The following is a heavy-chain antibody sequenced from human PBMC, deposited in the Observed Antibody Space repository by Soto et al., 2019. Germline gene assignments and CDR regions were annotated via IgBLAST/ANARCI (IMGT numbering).Heavy chain of an antibody. CDR1: GGFVTSGSYY. CDR3: ARVDRGTATTVVDAFDI. CDR2: MSHSGGT. Sequence: PSETLSLTCAVYGGFVTSGSYYWSWIRHPPGKGLEWIGEMSHSGGTHFNPSLKSRVTISVDTSKNQFTLKMSSVTAADTALYYCARVDRGTATTVVDAFDIWGPGTMVTVSS. V-gene: IGHV4-34*01. J-gene: IGHJ3*02. D-gene: IGHD1-1*01.